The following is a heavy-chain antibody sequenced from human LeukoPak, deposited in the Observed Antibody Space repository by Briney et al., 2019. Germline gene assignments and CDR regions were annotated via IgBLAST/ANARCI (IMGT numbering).Heavy chain of an antibody. CDR2: ISFDGSTK. Sequence: GGSLRLSCAASGLTFNTYTMHWVRQAPGRGLEWLAVISFDGSTKYYADSVKGRFTISRDDAKNTLYLQMNSLRAEDTAVYYCLRDLNWSLDQWGQGTLVTVSS. V-gene: IGHV3-30*04. J-gene: IGHJ4*02. CDR1: GLTFNTYT. D-gene: IGHD1-20*01. CDR3: LRDLNWSLDQ.